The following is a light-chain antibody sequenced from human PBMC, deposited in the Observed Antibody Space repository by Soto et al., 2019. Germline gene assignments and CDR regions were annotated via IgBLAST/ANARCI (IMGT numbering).Light chain of an antibody. CDR2: QVT. V-gene: IGLV2-14*01. J-gene: IGLJ1*01. CDR3: SSYTDSSNYV. CDR1: SSDLAIYNY. Sequence: QSVLTQPASVSGSPGQSITISCTGTSSDLAIYNYVSWYQQQLGKAPKLMIYQVTNRPSGVSNRFSGSRSGNTASLTISGLQAEEEADYYCSSYTDSSNYVFGTGTKVTVL.